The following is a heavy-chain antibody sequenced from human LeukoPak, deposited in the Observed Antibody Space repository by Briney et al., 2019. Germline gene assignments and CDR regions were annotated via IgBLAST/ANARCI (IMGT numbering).Heavy chain of an antibody. Sequence: PGGSLRLSCAASGFAFSSYEMNGVREAPGKGLEGISYISSSGSTIYYADSVKGRFTISRDNAKNSLYLQMDSLRAEDTAVYYCARDRRIVGVTIWFDPWGQGTLVTVSS. CDR2: ISSSGSTI. CDR3: ARDRRIVGVTIWFDP. J-gene: IGHJ5*02. CDR1: GFAFSSYE. D-gene: IGHD1-26*01. V-gene: IGHV3-48*03.